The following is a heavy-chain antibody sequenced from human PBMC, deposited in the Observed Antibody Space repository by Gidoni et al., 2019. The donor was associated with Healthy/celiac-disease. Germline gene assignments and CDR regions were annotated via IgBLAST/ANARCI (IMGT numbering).Heavy chain of an antibody. Sequence: EVQLVESGGGLVQTGRSLRLSCAASGFTFDDYAMLWVRQAPGKGLEWVSGISWHSGSLGYADSVKGRFTISRDNAKNSLYLHMNSLRAEDTALYYCAKDIGRGIAVAGTGTDYWGQGTLVTVSS. D-gene: IGHD6-19*01. V-gene: IGHV3-9*01. CDR3: AKDIGRGIAVAGTGTDY. CDR2: ISWHSGSL. J-gene: IGHJ4*02. CDR1: GFTFDDYA.